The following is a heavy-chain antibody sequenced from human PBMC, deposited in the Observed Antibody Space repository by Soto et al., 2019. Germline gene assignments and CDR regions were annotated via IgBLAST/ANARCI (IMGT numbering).Heavy chain of an antibody. CDR2: LSEGSTYI. Sequence: GGSLRLSCAASGFTFSSYPMNWVRQAPGKGLEWVSSLSEGSTYIYYAESVEGRFTVSRDNAKNSLFLQMNSLRPEDTAVYYCARDSPRVGFCSSTTCLGGFDLWGQGTMVTVSS. J-gene: IGHJ3*01. CDR1: GFTFSSYP. D-gene: IGHD2-2*01. CDR3: ARDSPRVGFCSSTTCLGGFDL. V-gene: IGHV3-21*01.